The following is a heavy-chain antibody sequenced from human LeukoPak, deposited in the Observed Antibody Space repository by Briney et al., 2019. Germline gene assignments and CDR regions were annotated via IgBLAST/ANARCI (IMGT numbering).Heavy chain of an antibody. CDR3: ARCLPYYDYVWGSYRSYYFDY. V-gene: IGHV4-34*01. Sequence: SETLSLTCTVSGGSISSYYWSWIRQPPGKGLEWIGEINHSGSTNYNPSLKSRVTISVDTSKNQFSLKLSSVAAADTAVYYCARCLPYYDYVWGSYRSYYFDYWGQGTLVTVSS. CDR1: GGSISSYY. J-gene: IGHJ4*02. CDR2: INHSGST. D-gene: IGHD3-16*02.